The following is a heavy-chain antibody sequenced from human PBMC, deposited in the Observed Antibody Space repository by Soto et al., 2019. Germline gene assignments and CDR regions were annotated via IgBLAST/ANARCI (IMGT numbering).Heavy chain of an antibody. CDR1: GFTFSSYG. CDR3: AKDAVSEVSAVHDNWFDP. D-gene: IGHD1-1*01. J-gene: IGHJ5*02. Sequence: HPGGSLRLSCAASGFTFSSYGMHWVRQAPGKGLEWVAVISYDGSNKYYADSVKGRFTISRDNSKNTLYLQMNSLRAEDTAVYYCAKDAVSEVSAVHDNWFDPWGQGTLVTVSS. CDR2: ISYDGSNK. V-gene: IGHV3-30*18.